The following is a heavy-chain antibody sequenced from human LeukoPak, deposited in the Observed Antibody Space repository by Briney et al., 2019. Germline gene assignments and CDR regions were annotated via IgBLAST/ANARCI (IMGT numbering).Heavy chain of an antibody. Sequence: GGSLRLSCAASGFTFSSYSMNWVRQAPGKGLEWVSSISSSSSYIYYADSVKGRFTISRDNAKNSLYLQMNSLRAEDTAVYYCARVYGSGSYEGRYFDDWGQGTLVTVSS. J-gene: IGHJ4*02. CDR1: GFTFSSYS. D-gene: IGHD3-10*01. V-gene: IGHV3-21*01. CDR3: ARVYGSGSYEGRYFDD. CDR2: ISSSSSYI.